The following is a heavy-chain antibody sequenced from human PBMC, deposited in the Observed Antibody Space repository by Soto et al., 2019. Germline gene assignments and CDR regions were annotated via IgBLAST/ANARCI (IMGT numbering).Heavy chain of an antibody. CDR1: GYPFSDYY. Sequence: QVQLVQSGAEVRKPGASVNLSCKTSGYPFSDYYIHWVRQAPGHDFEWMGWINPKTGRANYAQKFQGRVTMAWNTSINTAYMELSSLTSDDTALYYCSRARYCTSPSCYNHYYYGMDIWGQGTTVSVSS. D-gene: IGHD2-2*02. J-gene: IGHJ6*02. CDR2: INPKTGRA. V-gene: IGHV1-2*02. CDR3: SRARYCTSPSCYNHYYYGMDI.